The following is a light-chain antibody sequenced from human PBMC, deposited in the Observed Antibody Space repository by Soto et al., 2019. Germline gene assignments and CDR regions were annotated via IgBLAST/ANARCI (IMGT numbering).Light chain of an antibody. V-gene: IGKV3-11*01. CDR2: GAS. CDR3: QQRSNWPPTWT. Sequence: EIVLTQSPATLSLSPGARAPLSCRASQSVSSYLAWYQQKPGQAPRLLIYGASNRATGIPARFSGSGSGTEFTLTISSLQSEDFAVYYCQQRSNWPPTWTFGQGTKVDIK. CDR1: QSVSSY. J-gene: IGKJ1*01.